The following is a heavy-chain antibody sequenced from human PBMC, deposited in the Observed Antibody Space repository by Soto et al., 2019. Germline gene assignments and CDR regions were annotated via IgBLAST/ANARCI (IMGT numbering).Heavy chain of an antibody. CDR3: ARDEYGYSSSWYFYGMDV. D-gene: IGHD6-13*01. Sequence: GASVKVSCKASGGTLSSYAISWVRQAPGQRLEWMGGITPIFGTANYAQKFQGRVTITADESTSTAYMELSSLRSEDTAVYYCARDEYGYSSSWYFYGMDVWGQGTTVTVSS. J-gene: IGHJ6*02. CDR2: ITPIFGTA. V-gene: IGHV1-69*13. CDR1: GGTLSSYA.